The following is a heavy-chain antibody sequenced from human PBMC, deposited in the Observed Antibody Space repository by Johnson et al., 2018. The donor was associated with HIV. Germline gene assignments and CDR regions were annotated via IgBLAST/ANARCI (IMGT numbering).Heavy chain of an antibody. CDR2: ERYNELNN. CDR3: ARERIAAAGLDAFDI. CDR1: GFNFNTCG. Sequence: QMLLVESGGGVVQPGGSLRLSCAASGFNFNTCGLHWVRQAPGKGLEWVAFERYNELNNFYADSVKGRLTISRDNSKNTLYLEMNSLGAEDTAVYYCARERIAAAGLDAFDIWGQGTMVTVSS. J-gene: IGHJ3*02. V-gene: IGHV3-30*02. D-gene: IGHD6-13*01.